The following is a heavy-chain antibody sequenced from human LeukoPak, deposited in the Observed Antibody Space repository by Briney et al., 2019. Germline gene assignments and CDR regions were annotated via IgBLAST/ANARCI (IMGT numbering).Heavy chain of an antibody. Sequence: PSETLSLTCQVSGGSISRYYWSWIRQPPGKGLEWIGYSYYSWSTNYNPPLKSRVTISVDTSKNQFSLKLSSVTAADTAVFYCARANYVWGSYLFDYWGQGTLVTVSS. V-gene: IGHV4-59*01. J-gene: IGHJ4*02. CDR1: GGSISRYY. D-gene: IGHD3-16*01. CDR2: SYYSWST. CDR3: ARANYVWGSYLFDY.